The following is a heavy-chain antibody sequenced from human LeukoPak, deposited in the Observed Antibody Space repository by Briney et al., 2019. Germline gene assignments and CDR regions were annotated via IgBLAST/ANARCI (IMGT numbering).Heavy chain of an antibody. CDR1: GFTFSSYW. CDR3: ARTPNTGRTGYYFDY. CDR2: INTDGSST. V-gene: IGHV3-74*01. D-gene: IGHD5-18*01. J-gene: IGHJ4*02. Sequence: GGSLRLSCAASGFTFSSYWMHWVRQAPGKGLVWVSRINTDGSSTSYADSVKGRFTISRDNAKNTLYLQMNSLRAEDTAVYYCARTPNTGRTGYYFDYWGQGTLVTVSS.